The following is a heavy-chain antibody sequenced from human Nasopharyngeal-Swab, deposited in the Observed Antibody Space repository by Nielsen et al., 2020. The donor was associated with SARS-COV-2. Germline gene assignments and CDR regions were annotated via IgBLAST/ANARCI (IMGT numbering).Heavy chain of an antibody. J-gene: IGHJ3*01. D-gene: IGHD3-22*01. CDR3: ARDLEGYYDTPAY. Sequence: GESLKISCAASGFTFSSYGMHWVRQAPGKGLEWVAVISYDGSNKYYADSVKGRFTISRDNSKNTLYLQMNSLRAEDTAAYYCARDLEGYYDTPAYWGQGTMVTVSS. CDR2: ISYDGSNK. CDR1: GFTFSSYG. V-gene: IGHV3-30*03.